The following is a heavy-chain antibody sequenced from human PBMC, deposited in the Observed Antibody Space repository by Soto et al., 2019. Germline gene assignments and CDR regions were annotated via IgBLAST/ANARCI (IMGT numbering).Heavy chain of an antibody. CDR1: GYTFTSYG. CDR2: ISAYNGNT. Sequence: QVQLVQSGAEVKKPGASVQVSCKASGYTFTSYGISWVRQAPGQGLDWMGWISAYNGNTNYAKKLQGRVTMTTDTSTSTAYMELRSLRSDDTAVYDCARDLARGRTTQLDYYYYGMDVWGQGTTVTVSS. CDR3: ARDLARGRTTQLDYYYYGMDV. D-gene: IGHD1-7*01. V-gene: IGHV1-18*01. J-gene: IGHJ6*01.